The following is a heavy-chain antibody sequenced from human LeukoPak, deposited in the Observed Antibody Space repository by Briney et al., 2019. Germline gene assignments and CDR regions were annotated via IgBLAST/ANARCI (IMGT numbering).Heavy chain of an antibody. CDR2: ISSSSSTI. CDR3: ASLTVTGGSLSDY. D-gene: IGHD2-15*01. CDR1: GFTFSSYS. Sequence: PGGSLRLSCAASGFTFSSYSMNWVRQAPGKGLEWVSYISSSSSTIYYADSVKGRFTISRDNAKNSLYLQMNSLRAEDTAVYYCASLTVTGGSLSDYWGQGTLVTVSS. J-gene: IGHJ4*02. V-gene: IGHV3-48*04.